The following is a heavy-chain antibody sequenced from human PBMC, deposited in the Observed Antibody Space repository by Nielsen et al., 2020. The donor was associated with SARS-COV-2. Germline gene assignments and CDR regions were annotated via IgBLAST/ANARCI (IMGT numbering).Heavy chain of an antibody. CDR2: IYSGGST. J-gene: IGHJ6*03. CDR3: ARPHDDRYYYMDV. Sequence: GGSLRLSCAASGFTVSSNYMSWVRQAPGKGLEWVSVIYSGGSTYYADSVKGRFTIPRDNSKNTLYLQMNSLRAEDTAVYYCARPHDDRYYYMDVWGKGTTVTVSS. V-gene: IGHV3-66*04. D-gene: IGHD1-1*01. CDR1: GFTVSSNY.